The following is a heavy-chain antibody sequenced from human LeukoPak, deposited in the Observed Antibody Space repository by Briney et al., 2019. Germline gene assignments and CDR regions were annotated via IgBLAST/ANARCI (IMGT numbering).Heavy chain of an antibody. CDR2: TYYRSKWYN. CDR3: GRDRRGSGWFEN. CDR1: GDSVSNNSAA. J-gene: IGHJ4*02. D-gene: IGHD6-19*01. Sequence: SQTLSLTCAISGDSVSNNSAAWNWLRQSPSRGLEWLGRTYYRSKWYNDYAVSVKGRIIINPDTSKNQFSLQLNSVTPEDTAVYYCGRDRRGSGWFENWGQGTLVTVSS. V-gene: IGHV6-1*01.